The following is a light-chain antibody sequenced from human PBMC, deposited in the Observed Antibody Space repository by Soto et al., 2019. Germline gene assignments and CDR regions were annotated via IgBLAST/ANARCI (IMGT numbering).Light chain of an antibody. CDR1: QDITSA. CDR3: QQFNSYVIT. J-gene: IGKJ5*01. V-gene: IGKV1-13*02. CDR2: AAS. Sequence: AIQLTQSPSSLSASVGDRVTITCRASQDITSALAWYQQKPGKAPNLLIYAASSLKSGVPSRFSGSGSGTDFTLTISSLQPEDFATYYCQQFNSYVITFCQGTRLETK.